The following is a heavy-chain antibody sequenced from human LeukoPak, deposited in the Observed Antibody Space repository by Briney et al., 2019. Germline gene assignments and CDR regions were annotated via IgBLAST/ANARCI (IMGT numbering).Heavy chain of an antibody. CDR3: ARVAPFGEWYYYMDV. CDR1: GYTFTSYD. J-gene: IGHJ6*03. V-gene: IGHV1-8*01. D-gene: IGHD3-10*01. Sequence: ASVKVSCKASGYTFTSYDINWARQATGQGLEWMGWMNPNSGNTGYAQKFQGRVTMTRNTSISTAYMELSSLRSEDTAVYYCARVAPFGEWYYYMDVWGKGTTVTVSS. CDR2: MNPNSGNT.